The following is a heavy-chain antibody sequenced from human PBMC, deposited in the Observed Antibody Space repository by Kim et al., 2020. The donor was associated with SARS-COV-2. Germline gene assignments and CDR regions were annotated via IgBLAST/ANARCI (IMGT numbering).Heavy chain of an antibody. V-gene: IGHV3-30-3*01. CDR1: GFTFSSYA. CDR2: ISYDGSKQ. CDR3: ARLSEPYSSSWYYSMDV. Sequence: GGSLRLSCAASGFTFSSYAMHWVRQAPGKGLEWMAVISYDGSKQYHADSVKGRFTISRDNSKNTLYLQMNTLRAEDTAVFYCARLSEPYSSSWYYSMDVWGKGTAVTVSS. D-gene: IGHD6-13*01. J-gene: IGHJ6*03.